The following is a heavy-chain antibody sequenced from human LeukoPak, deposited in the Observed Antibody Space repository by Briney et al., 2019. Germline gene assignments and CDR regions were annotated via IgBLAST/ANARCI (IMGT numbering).Heavy chain of an antibody. CDR2: INPNSGGT. D-gene: IGHD6-13*01. Sequence: ASVKVSCKASGYTFTGYYMHWVRQAPGQGLEWMGWINPNSGGTNYAQEFQGRVTMTRDTSISTAYMELSRLRSDDTAVYYCARAATRFYSSSWFNWFDPWGQGTLVTVSS. CDR3: ARAATRFYSSSWFNWFDP. J-gene: IGHJ5*02. V-gene: IGHV1-2*02. CDR1: GYTFTGYY.